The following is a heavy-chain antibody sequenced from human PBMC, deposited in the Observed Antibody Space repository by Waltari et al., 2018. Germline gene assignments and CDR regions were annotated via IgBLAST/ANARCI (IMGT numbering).Heavy chain of an antibody. CDR1: GYTFTGYY. J-gene: IGHJ4*02. D-gene: IGHD3-10*01. CDR3: ARDQGSGSYYTPDY. V-gene: IGHV1-2*02. CDR2: INPNSGGT. Sequence: QVQLVQSGAEVKKPGASVKVSCKASGYTFTGYYMHWVRQAPGQGLEWMGWINPNSGGTNDAQKFQGRVTMTRDTSISTAYMELSRLRSDDTAVYYCARDQGSGSYYTPDYWGQGTLVTVSS.